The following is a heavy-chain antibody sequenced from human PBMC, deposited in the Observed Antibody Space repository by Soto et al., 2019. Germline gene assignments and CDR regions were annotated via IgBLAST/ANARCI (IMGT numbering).Heavy chain of an antibody. J-gene: IGHJ4*02. CDR2: ISEDGGTE. Sequence: QVHLVESGGGVVQAGTSLRLSSTPSGFPFTSYNFHWVRQAPGTGLEWVAGISEDGGTEYFADAVRGRVLISKDTSKNTVYLQMNSLRPEDTGTSFCASRIAPTVSALGYLGQGALVTVSS. CDR3: ASRIAPTVSALGY. CDR1: GFPFTSYN. D-gene: IGHD4-4*01. V-gene: IGHV3-30-3*01.